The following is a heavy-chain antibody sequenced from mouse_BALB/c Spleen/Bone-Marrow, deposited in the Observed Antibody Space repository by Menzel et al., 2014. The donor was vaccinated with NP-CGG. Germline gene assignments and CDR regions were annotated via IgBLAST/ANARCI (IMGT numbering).Heavy chain of an antibody. J-gene: IGHJ2*01. CDR3: ARVGITTVDY. V-gene: IGHV5-6-5*01. Sequence: EVQRVESGGGLVKPGGSLKLSCAASGFTFSSYALSWVRRTPEKRLEWVASISSGGSTYYPDSVKGRFTISRDNARNILYLQMSSLRSEDTAMYYCARVGITTVDYWGQGTTLTVSS. CDR2: ISSGGST. D-gene: IGHD1-1*01. CDR1: GFTFSSYA.